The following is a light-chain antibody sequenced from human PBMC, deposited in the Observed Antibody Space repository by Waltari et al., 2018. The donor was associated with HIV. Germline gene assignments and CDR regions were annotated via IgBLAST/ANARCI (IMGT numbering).Light chain of an antibody. CDR3: MQALQTPVVT. V-gene: IGKV2-28*01. Sequence: DIVMTQSPLSLPVTPGEPASISCRSSQSLLHTDGYNYLDWYVQKPGQSPQLLIYLAANRGSGVPDKFSGGGSGGDYTLKISRVEAEDVGVYYYMQALQTPVVTFGPGTKVDIK. CDR1: QSLLHTDGYNY. J-gene: IGKJ3*01. CDR2: LAA.